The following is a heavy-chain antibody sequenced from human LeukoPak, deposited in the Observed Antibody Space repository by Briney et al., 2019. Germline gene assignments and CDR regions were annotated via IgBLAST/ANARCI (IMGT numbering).Heavy chain of an antibody. CDR1: GGSISSYY. CDR2: IYYSGST. D-gene: IGHD6-19*01. J-gene: IGHJ4*02. V-gene: IGHV4-59*01. CDR3: AIPRLDLGSYFDY. Sequence: SETLSLTCTVSGGSISSYYRSWIRQPPGKGLEWIGYIYYSGSTNYNPSLKSRVTISVYTSKNQFSLKLSSVTAADTAVYYCAIPRLDLGSYFDYWGQGTLVTVSS.